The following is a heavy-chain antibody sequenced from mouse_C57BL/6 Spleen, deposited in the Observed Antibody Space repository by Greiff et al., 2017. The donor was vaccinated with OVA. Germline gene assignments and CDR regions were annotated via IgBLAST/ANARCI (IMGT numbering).Heavy chain of an antibody. D-gene: IGHD1-1*01. V-gene: IGHV1-55*01. Sequence: QVHVKQPGAELVKPGASVKMSCKASGYTFTSYWITWVKQRPGQGLEWIGDIYPGDGDTNYNGKFKGKATLTADKSSSTAYMQLSSLTSEDSAVYFCARGAYYYGSSYDFDYWGQGTTLTVSS. CDR1: GYTFTSYW. CDR2: IYPGDGDT. J-gene: IGHJ2*01. CDR3: ARGAYYYGSSYDFDY.